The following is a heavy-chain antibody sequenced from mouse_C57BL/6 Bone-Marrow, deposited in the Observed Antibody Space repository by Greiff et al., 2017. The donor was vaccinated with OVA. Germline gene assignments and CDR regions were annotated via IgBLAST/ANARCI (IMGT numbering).Heavy chain of an antibody. V-gene: IGHV1-54*01. J-gene: IGHJ4*01. CDR3: ARPGCAMDY. CDR2: INPGSGGT. D-gene: IGHD3-3*01. CDR1: GYAFTTYL. Sequence: QVQLQQSGAELVRPGTSVKVSCKASGYAFTTYLIEWVKQRPGQGLEWIGVINPGSGGTNYNEKFKGKATLTADKSSSTAYMQLSSLTSEDSAVYFCARPGCAMDYWGQGTSVTVSS.